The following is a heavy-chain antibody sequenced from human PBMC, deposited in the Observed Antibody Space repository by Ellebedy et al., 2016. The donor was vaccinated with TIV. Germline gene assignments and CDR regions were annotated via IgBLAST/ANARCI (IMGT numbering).Heavy chain of an antibody. CDR1: GGSISSSSYY. CDR2: IYYSGST. V-gene: IGHV4-39*07. D-gene: IGHD3-22*01. J-gene: IGHJ4*02. Sequence: SETLSLTXTVSGGSISSSSYYWGWIRQPPGKGLEWIGSIYYSGSTNYNPSLKSRVTISVDTSKNQFSLKLSSVTAADTAVYYCARGRVGYYDSSGPLYYFDYWGQGTLVTVSS. CDR3: ARGRVGYYDSSGPLYYFDY.